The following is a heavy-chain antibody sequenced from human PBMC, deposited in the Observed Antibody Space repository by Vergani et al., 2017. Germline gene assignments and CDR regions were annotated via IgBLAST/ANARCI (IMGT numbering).Heavy chain of an antibody. V-gene: IGHV4-34*01. D-gene: IGHD4-11*01. Sequence: QVQLQQWGGGLLKPSETLSLTCVVNGGSFTSYHWTWIRQSPGEGLEWVGDIDHTGRPDYNPSLKSRRTMSVDKSRNNLSLTLYSVTATDTAIYFCARVNTETNVHLYYYYYMDVWGQGTAVTVS. J-gene: IGHJ6*03. CDR3: ARVNTETNVHLYYYYYMDV. CDR2: IDHTGRP. CDR1: GGSFTSYH.